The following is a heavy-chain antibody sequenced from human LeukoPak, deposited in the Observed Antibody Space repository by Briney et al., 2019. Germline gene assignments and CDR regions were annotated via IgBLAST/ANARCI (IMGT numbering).Heavy chain of an antibody. J-gene: IGHJ2*01. CDR1: GYTLTELS. CDR3: ATLGQYCSSTSCYNYWYFDL. V-gene: IGHV1-24*01. Sequence: GASVKVSCKVSGYTLTELSMHWVRQAPGKGLEWMGGFDPEDGETIYAQKFQGRVTMTEDTSTDTAYMELSSLRSEDTAVYYCATLGQYCSSTSCYNYWYFDLWGRGTLVTVSS. D-gene: IGHD2-2*02. CDR2: FDPEDGET.